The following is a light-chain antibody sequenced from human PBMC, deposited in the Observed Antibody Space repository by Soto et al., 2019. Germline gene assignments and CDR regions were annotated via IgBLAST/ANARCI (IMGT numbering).Light chain of an antibody. CDR2: RNN. V-gene: IGLV1-47*01. CDR1: SSNIGSNY. CDR3: AAWDDSLRDVV. Sequence: QPVLTQPTSASGTPGQRVTISCSGSSSNIGSNYVYWYQQLPGTAPKLLIYRNNQRPSGVPDRFSGSKSGTSASLAISGLRSEDEADYYCAAWDDSLRDVVFGGGTKLTVL. J-gene: IGLJ2*01.